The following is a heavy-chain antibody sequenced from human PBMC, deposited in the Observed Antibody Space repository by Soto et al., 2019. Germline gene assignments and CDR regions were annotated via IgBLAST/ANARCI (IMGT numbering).Heavy chain of an antibody. Sequence: SVKVSCKASGGTFSSYAISWVRQAPGQGLEWMGGIIPIFGTANYAQKFQGRVTITADESTSTAYMELSSLRSEDTAVYYCARDSFNRITMIVVVPVWAFDIWGQGTMVTVSS. CDR1: GGTFSSYA. J-gene: IGHJ3*02. CDR3: ARDSFNRITMIVVVPVWAFDI. CDR2: IIPIFGTA. V-gene: IGHV1-69*13. D-gene: IGHD3-22*01.